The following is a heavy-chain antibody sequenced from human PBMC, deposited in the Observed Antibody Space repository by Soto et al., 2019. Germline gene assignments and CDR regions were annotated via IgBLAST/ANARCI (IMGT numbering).Heavy chain of an antibody. CDR3: AKNFHWNPATATDY. J-gene: IGHJ4*02. CDR2: ISGSGGST. Sequence: EVQLLDSGGGLVQPGGSLRLSCAASGFTFSSYGMTWVRQAPGKGLEWVSAISGSGGSTYYAHSVKGRFTISRDNSKNTLYLQMNSLRAEDTAVYYCAKNFHWNPATATDYWGQGTLVTVSS. D-gene: IGHD1-1*01. CDR1: GFTFSSYG. V-gene: IGHV3-23*01.